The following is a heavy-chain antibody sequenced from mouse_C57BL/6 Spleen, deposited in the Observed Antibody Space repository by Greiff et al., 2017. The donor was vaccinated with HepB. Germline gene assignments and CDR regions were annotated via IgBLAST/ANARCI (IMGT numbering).Heavy chain of an antibody. V-gene: IGHV6-6*01. CDR1: GFTFSDAW. D-gene: IGHD1-1*01. Sequence: EVQLVESGGGLVQPGGSMKLSCAASGFTFSDAWMDWVRQSPEKGLEWVAEIRNKANNHATYYAESVKGRFTISRDDSKSSVYLQMNSLRAEDTGIYYCTRDYGSRDYAMDYWGQGTSVTVSS. CDR3: TRDYGSRDYAMDY. CDR2: IRNKANNHAT. J-gene: IGHJ4*01.